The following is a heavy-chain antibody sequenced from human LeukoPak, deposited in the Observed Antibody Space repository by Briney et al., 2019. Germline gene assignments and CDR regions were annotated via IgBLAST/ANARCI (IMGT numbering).Heavy chain of an antibody. CDR2: TYRRSKWYN. J-gene: IGHJ4*02. D-gene: IGHD1-26*01. Sequence: SQILSLTCAISGDSVSSNSAAWHWIRQSPSRGLEWLGSTYRRSKWYNDYALSVIGRISVNPDTPKNEFSLQLNSVTPEDTAVYYCARGGKYSFDYWGQGTLVTVSS. CDR3: ARGGKYSFDY. V-gene: IGHV6-1*01. CDR1: GDSVSSNSAA.